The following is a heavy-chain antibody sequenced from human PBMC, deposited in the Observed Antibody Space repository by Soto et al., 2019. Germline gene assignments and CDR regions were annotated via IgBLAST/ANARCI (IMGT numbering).Heavy chain of an antibody. CDR3: VIAPNYGNDAVDI. J-gene: IGHJ3*02. Sequence: QVQLQESGPGLVKPSQTLSLTCTVSGGSFSSGDSYWSWIRQPPGKGLEWIGYMYYSGRPYYNPSLRSRVTISVDTSKNQFSLKLSSVTAADTALYYCVIAPNYGNDAVDIWGQGTMVTVSS. V-gene: IGHV4-30-4*01. CDR1: GGSFSSGDSY. D-gene: IGHD4-17*01. CDR2: MYYSGRP.